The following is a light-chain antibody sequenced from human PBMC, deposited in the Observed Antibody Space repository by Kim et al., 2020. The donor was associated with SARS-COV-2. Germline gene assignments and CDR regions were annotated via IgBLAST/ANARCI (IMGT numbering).Light chain of an antibody. CDR3: NQFDSSPSS. V-gene: IGKV1-5*03. CDR2: KAS. Sequence: DIQMTQSPSTLSASVGDRVTITCRASQTIGNWLAWYQHKSGKAPKLLIYKASSLESGVPSRFSGSGSGTEFTLTISSLQPDDFATYYCNQFDSSPSSFGKGTKLEI. CDR1: QTIGNW. J-gene: IGKJ2*03.